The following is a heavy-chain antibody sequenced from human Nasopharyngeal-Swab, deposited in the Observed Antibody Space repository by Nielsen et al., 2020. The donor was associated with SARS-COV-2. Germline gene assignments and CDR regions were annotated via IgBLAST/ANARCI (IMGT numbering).Heavy chain of an antibody. CDR2: IGIAGDP. Sequence: GGSLRLSCAASGFTFSTYDMHWVRQVTGKGLEWVSAIGIAGDPCYAGSVKGRFTISRENAKNSLYLQMNSLRAGDTAVYYCARGGRGSQYYMDVWGKGTTVTVSS. V-gene: IGHV3-13*05. D-gene: IGHD1-26*01. J-gene: IGHJ6*03. CDR1: GFTFSTYD. CDR3: ARGGRGSQYYMDV.